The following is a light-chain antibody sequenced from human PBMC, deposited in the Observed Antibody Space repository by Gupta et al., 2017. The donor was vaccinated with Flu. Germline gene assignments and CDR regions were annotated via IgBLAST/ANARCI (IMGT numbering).Light chain of an antibody. V-gene: IGKV1-5*03. CDR2: KAS. Sequence: SLSTLSASVGDRVTITCRASQSINSWLGWYQQKTGRAPKLLIYKASSLQSGVPSRFSGSGSGTEFTLTISSLQPDDFGTYYCQQYKDYPLTFGGGTKVEIE. CDR3: QQYKDYPLT. J-gene: IGKJ4*01. CDR1: QSINSW.